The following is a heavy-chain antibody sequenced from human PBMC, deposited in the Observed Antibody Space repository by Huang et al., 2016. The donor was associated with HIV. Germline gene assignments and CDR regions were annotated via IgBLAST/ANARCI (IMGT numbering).Heavy chain of an antibody. D-gene: IGHD6-19*01. CDR3: ARGGPRITVTGPLDS. J-gene: IGHJ4*02. CDR2: INNGGKT. Sequence: QVQIDQWGAGLLKPSETLSLTCAVYGGSFSGYYWNWIRQPPGKGLEWIGKINNGGKTNHNPSLKSRVTRLVDVSKKQFSLQLRSVTAADTAIYYCARGGPRITVTGPLDSWGPGALVSVSS. CDR1: GGSFSGYY. V-gene: IGHV4-34*01.